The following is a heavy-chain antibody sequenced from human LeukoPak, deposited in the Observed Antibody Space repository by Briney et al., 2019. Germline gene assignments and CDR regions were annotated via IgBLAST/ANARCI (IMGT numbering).Heavy chain of an antibody. V-gene: IGHV3-23*01. D-gene: IGHD3-10*01. CDR2: ISGSGNLT. J-gene: IGHJ4*02. CDR3: SKDATSGTYGTFDY. Sequence: GGSLRLSCAASGFTFSNYAMTWVRQAPGKGLEWVSTISGSGNLTYFADSVKGRFTISRDNSKNTLYLQMNSLRAEDTALYYCSKDATSGTYGTFDYWGQGTLVIVFS. CDR1: GFTFSNYA.